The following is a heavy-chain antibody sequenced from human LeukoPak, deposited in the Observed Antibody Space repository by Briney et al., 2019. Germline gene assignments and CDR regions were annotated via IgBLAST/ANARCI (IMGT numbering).Heavy chain of an antibody. D-gene: IGHD2-15*01. Sequence: PGGSLRLSCAASGFSFGDYGMSWVRQAPGKGLEWVSAINWNGGSTGYADSVKGRCTISRDNAKNSLYLQMNSLRAEDTALYYCARQGRYCSGGSCYLGTAEQWIQLWAPDAFDIWGQGTMVTVSS. CDR3: ARQGRYCSGGSCYLGTAEQWIQLWAPDAFDI. CDR1: GFSFGDYG. J-gene: IGHJ3*02. V-gene: IGHV3-20*04. CDR2: INWNGGST.